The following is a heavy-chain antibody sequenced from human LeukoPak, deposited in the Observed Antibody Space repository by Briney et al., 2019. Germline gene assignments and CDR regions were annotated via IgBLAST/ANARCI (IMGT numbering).Heavy chain of an antibody. V-gene: IGHV4-34*01. D-gene: IGHD4/OR15-4a*01. CDR2: INHSGST. Sequence: PSETLSLTCAVYGGSFSGYYWSWIRQPPGKGLEWIGEINHSGSTNYNPSLKSRVTISVDTSKNQFSLKLSSVTAADTAVYYCVKSPHYNDYVFDHWGQGTLVTVSS. J-gene: IGHJ4*02. CDR3: VKSPHYNDYVFDH. CDR1: GGSFSGYY.